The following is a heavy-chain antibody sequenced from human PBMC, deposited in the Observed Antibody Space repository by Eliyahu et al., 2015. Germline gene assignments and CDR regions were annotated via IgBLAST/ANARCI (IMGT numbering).Heavy chain of an antibody. V-gene: IGHV4-39*01. CDR3: ARRTSINNVFDP. J-gene: IGHJ5*02. D-gene: IGHD1-14*01. CDR1: GASITIFDYY. Sequence: QLQESGPGLVKPSETLSLTCTVSGASITIFDYYSAWXRQSPGKGLEWIASIHYTGTTHYNPSLKSRVTISEDTSKTQFSLKLASVTAADTAVYYCARRTSINNVFDPWGQGILVTVSS. CDR2: IHYTGTT.